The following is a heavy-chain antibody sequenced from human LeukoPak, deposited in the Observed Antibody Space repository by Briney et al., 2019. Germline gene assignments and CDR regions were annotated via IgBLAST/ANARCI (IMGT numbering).Heavy chain of an antibody. J-gene: IGHJ5*02. CDR2: TYYTSTWYN. Sequence: SQTLSLTCAISGDSVSSNSAAWNWIRQSPSRGLEWLGRTYYTSTWYNDYAVSVKSRITINPDTSKNQFSLQMKAVTPEDTAVYFCARERWFGEPPSHWFDPWGQGILVTVSS. D-gene: IGHD3-10*01. V-gene: IGHV6-1*01. CDR1: GDSVSSNSAA. CDR3: ARERWFGEPPSHWFDP.